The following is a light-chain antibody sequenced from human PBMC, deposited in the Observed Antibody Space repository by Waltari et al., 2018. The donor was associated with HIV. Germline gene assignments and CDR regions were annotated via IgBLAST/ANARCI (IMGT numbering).Light chain of an antibody. J-gene: IGLJ3*02. CDR1: GSDLRDYNS. Sequence: QSALTQPASVSGSPGQSITISCTGTGSDLRDYNSVSWYQHHPGKAPKVILYEVSNRPSGVSSRFSRAISCNTASLTISGLQAEDEADYFCTSYISSASPEFGGGTKVTVL. CDR3: TSYISSASPE. V-gene: IGLV2-14*01. CDR2: EVS.